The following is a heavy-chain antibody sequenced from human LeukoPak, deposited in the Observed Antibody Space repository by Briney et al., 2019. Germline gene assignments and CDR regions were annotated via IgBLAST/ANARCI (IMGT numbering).Heavy chain of an antibody. J-gene: IGHJ4*02. CDR3: ARLGYCSGGSCSISVDY. CDR1: GGSISSSSYY. D-gene: IGHD2-15*01. V-gene: IGHV4-39*01. CDR2: IYYSGST. Sequence: SETLSLTCTVSGGSISSSSYYWGWIRQPPGKGLEWIGSIYYSGSTYHIPSLKSRVTISVDTSKNQFSLKLSSVTAADTAVYYCARLGYCSGGSCSISVDYWGQGTLVTVSS.